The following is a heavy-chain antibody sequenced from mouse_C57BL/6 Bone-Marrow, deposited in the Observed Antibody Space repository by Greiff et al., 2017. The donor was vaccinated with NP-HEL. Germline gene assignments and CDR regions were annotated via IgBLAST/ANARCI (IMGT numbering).Heavy chain of an antibody. J-gene: IGHJ4*01. CDR2: ISSGSSTI. D-gene: IGHD4-1*01. Sequence: EVQRVESGGGLVKPGGSLKLSCAASGFTFSDYGMHWVRQAPEKGLEWVAYISSGSSTIYYADTVKGRFTISRDNATHTLFLQMTSLRSEDTEMYNWGRKGSAGTAMEYWGQGTSVTVAS. V-gene: IGHV5-17*01. CDR1: GFTFSDYG. CDR3: GRKGSAGTAMEY.